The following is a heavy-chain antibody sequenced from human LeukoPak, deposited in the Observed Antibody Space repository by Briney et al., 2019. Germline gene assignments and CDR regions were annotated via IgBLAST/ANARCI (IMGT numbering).Heavy chain of an antibody. V-gene: IGHV3-23*01. J-gene: IGHJ3*01. CDR3: ARDIELST. D-gene: IGHD3-16*02. CDR1: GFTFSTYA. CDR2: ISFSGGNT. Sequence: GRSLRLSCAASGFTFSTYAMHWVRQAPGKGLEWVSLISFSGGNTYYADSVKGRFTLSRDNSKDTLYLQMNILRAEDTAIYYCARDIELSTWGLGTMVTVSS.